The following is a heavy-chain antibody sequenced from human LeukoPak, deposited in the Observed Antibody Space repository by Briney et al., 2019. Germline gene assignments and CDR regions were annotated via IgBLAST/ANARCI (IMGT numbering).Heavy chain of an antibody. D-gene: IGHD3-22*01. Sequence: GGSLRLSCAASGFTFSNAWMSWVRQAPGKGREWVGRIKSKTDGGTTDYAAPGKGRFTISRDDSKNTLYLQMNSLKTEDTAVYYCTTDLPYYYDSSGYYFDYWGQGTLVTVSS. CDR1: GFTFSNAW. V-gene: IGHV3-15*01. J-gene: IGHJ4*02. CDR2: IKSKTDGGTT. CDR3: TTDLPYYYDSSGYYFDY.